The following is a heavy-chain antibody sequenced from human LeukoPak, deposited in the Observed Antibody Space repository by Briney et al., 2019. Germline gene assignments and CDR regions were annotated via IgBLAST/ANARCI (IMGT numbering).Heavy chain of an antibody. CDR3: ARAPGIAARRYYYYYMDV. CDR1: GFTVSSNY. Sequence: GGSLRLSCAASGFTVSSNYMSWVRQAPGKGLEWVSVIYSGGSTYYADSVKGRFTISRDNSKNTLYLQMNSLRAEDTAVYYCARAPGIAARRYYYYYMDVWGKGTTVTVSS. D-gene: IGHD6-6*01. V-gene: IGHV3-53*01. CDR2: IYSGGST. J-gene: IGHJ6*03.